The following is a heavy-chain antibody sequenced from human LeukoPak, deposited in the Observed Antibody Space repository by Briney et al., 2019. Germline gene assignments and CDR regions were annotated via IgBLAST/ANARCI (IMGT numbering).Heavy chain of an antibody. D-gene: IGHD1-14*01. V-gene: IGHV1-8*02. CDR1: GYTFTGYY. CDR3: ARGHRPQPGY. Sequence: ASVKVSCKASGYTFTGYYMHWVRQAPGQGLEWMGWINPNSGNTGYAQKFQGRVTMTRNTSISIAYMELSSLRSEDTAVYYCARGHRPQPGYWGQGTLVTVSS. CDR2: INPNSGNT. J-gene: IGHJ4*02.